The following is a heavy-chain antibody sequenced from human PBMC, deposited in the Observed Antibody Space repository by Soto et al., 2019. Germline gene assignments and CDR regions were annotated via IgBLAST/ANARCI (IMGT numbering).Heavy chain of an antibody. J-gene: IGHJ6*02. V-gene: IGHV1-69*06. D-gene: IGHD1-7*01. CDR2: IIPIFGTA. Sequence: QVQLVQSGAEVKKPGSSVKVSCKASGGTFSSYAISWVRQSPGQGLEWMGGIIPIFGTANYAQKFQGRVTITADKSTSTAYMELSSLGAEDTAVYYCARRGGRPDLELRPGYGMDVWGQGTTVTVSS. CDR3: ARRGGRPDLELRPGYGMDV. CDR1: GGTFSSYA.